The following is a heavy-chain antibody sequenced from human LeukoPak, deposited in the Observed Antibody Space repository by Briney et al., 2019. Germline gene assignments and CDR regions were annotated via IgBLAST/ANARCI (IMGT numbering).Heavy chain of an antibody. V-gene: IGHV4-30-4*01. CDR1: GGSISSGDYY. J-gene: IGHJ3*02. CDR3: ARAYSSGWYEKDAFDI. Sequence: SETLSLTCTVSGGSISSGDYYWSWIRQPPGEGLEWIGYIYYSGSTYYNPSLKSRVTISVGTSKNQFSLKLSSVTAADTAVYYCARAYSSGWYEKDAFDIWGQGTMVTVSS. CDR2: IYYSGST. D-gene: IGHD6-19*01.